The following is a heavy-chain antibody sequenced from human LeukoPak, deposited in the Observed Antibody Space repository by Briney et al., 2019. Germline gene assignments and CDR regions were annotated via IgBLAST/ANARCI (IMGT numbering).Heavy chain of an antibody. J-gene: IGHJ4*02. Sequence: GGSLRLSCAASGFTFSSYGMHWVRQAPGKGLEWVAVISYDGSNKYYADSVKGRFTISRDNSKNTLYLQMYSLRAEDTAVYYCAKDGRGYSYGYYYWGQGTLVTVSS. CDR2: ISYDGSNK. D-gene: IGHD5-18*01. V-gene: IGHV3-30*18. CDR3: AKDGRGYSYGYYY. CDR1: GFTFSSYG.